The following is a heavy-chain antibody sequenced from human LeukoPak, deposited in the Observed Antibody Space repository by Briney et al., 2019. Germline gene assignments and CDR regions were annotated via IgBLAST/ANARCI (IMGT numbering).Heavy chain of an antibody. CDR3: ARHHESSYYYGMDV. J-gene: IGHJ6*02. CDR1: GYRFSSYW. Sequence: GESLKISCKGSGYRFSSYWIGWVRQMPGRGLEWMGIIYPGDSDTTYSPSFQGQVTISADKSISTAYLQWNSLKASDTAMYYCARHHESSYYYGMDVWGQGTTVTVSS. V-gene: IGHV5-51*01. CDR2: IYPGDSDT.